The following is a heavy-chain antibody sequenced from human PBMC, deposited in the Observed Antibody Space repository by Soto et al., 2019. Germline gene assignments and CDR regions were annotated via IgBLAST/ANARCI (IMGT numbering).Heavy chain of an antibody. Sequence: VSGPTLVNPPQTLTLTCTFSGFSLSTSGMRVSWIRQPPGKALEWLARIDWDDDKFYSTSLKTRLTISKDTSKNQVVLTMTNMDPVDTATYYCARDDILTGLPDYWGQGTLVTVSS. J-gene: IGHJ4*02. D-gene: IGHD3-9*01. CDR3: ARDDILTGLPDY. CDR1: GFSLSTSGMR. CDR2: IDWDDDK. V-gene: IGHV2-70*04.